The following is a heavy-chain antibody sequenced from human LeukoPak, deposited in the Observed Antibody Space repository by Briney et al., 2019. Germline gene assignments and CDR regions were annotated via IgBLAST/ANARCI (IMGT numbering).Heavy chain of an antibody. CDR2: INHSGST. V-gene: IGHV4-34*01. D-gene: IGHD3-9*01. CDR1: GGSFSGYY. CDR3: ARGKRVLRYFDWLSAFDY. Sequence: PSETLSLTCAVYGGSFSGYYWSWIRQPPGKGLEWIGEINHSGSTNYNPSLKSRVTISVDTSKNQFPLKLSSVTAADTAAYYCARGKRVLRYFDWLSAFDYWGQGTLVTVSS. J-gene: IGHJ4*02.